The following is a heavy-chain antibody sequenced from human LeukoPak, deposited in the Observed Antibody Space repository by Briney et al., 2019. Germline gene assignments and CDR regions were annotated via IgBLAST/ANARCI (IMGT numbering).Heavy chain of an antibody. V-gene: IGHV1-69*05. CDR1: GGTFSSYA. CDR3: ARDGGEYSSSSYFDY. CDR2: IIPIFGTA. Sequence: SVKVSCKASGGTFSSYAISWVRQAPGQGLEWMGGIIPIFGTANYAQKFQGRVTITTDESTSTAYMELSSLRSEDTAVYYCARDGGEYSSSSYFDYWGQGTLVTDSS. J-gene: IGHJ4*02. D-gene: IGHD6-6*01.